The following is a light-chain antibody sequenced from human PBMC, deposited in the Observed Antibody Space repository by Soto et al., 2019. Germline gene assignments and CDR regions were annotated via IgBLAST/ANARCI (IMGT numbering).Light chain of an antibody. CDR3: QQYNSYLWT. CDR2: DAS. J-gene: IGKJ1*01. V-gene: IGKV1-5*01. CDR1: QSVSIW. Sequence: DIHLTQSPSTLSASVGDRVTITCRASQSVSIWLAWYRQKPGKAPEVLVWDASSLQRGVPSRFSGSGSGTEFTLTISSLQPDDFATYYCQQYNSYLWTFGQGTKVDTK.